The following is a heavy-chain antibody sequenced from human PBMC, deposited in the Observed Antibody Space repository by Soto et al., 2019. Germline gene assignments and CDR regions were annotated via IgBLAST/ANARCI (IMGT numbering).Heavy chain of an antibody. D-gene: IGHD6-6*01. V-gene: IGHV3-23*01. CDR3: ASSSALWHGMDA. CDR2: ISASGGSA. Sequence: GGSLRLSCAASGFTFSSYSMSWVRQAPGQGPEWLSVISASGGSAYYADSVRGRFTISRDNSKNTLYLQMKSLGAEDTAVYYCASSSALWHGMDAWGQGTTVTVSS. CDR1: GFTFSSYS. J-gene: IGHJ6*02.